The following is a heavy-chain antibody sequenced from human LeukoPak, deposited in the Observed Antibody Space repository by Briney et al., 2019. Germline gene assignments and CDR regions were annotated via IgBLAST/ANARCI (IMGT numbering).Heavy chain of an antibody. Sequence: PSETLSLTCTVSGGSISSYYWSWIRQPPGKGLDWIGYIYYSGSTNYNPSLKSRVTISVDTSKNQFSLKLSSVTAADTAVYYCAKRSSGWYKSAFDIWGQGTMVTVSS. CDR3: AKRSSGWYKSAFDI. J-gene: IGHJ3*02. CDR1: GGSISSYY. D-gene: IGHD6-19*01. CDR2: IYYSGST. V-gene: IGHV4-59*01.